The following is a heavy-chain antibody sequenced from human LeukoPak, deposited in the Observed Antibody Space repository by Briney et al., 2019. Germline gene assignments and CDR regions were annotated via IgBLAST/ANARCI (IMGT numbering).Heavy chain of an antibody. D-gene: IGHD1-1*01. CDR3: AGCAGNSCYFDY. CDR1: GFSFISYW. CDR2: IKQDGSAK. J-gene: IGHJ4*02. Sequence: GGSLRLSCAASGFSFISYWMSWVRQAPGKGLEWVANIKQDGSAKNYVDSVKGRFTISRDNARNSLYLQLNSLRAEDTAVYYCAGCAGNSCYFDYWGQGTLVIVSS. V-gene: IGHV3-7*01.